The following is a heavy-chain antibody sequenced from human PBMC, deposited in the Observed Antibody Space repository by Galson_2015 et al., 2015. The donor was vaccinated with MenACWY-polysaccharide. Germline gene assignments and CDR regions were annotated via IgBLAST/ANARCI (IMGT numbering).Heavy chain of an antibody. J-gene: IGHJ4*02. V-gene: IGHV1-46*02. D-gene: IGHD1-26*01. Sequence: SVKVSCKASGYTFDTYYAHWVRQAPGQGLEWMGIINPSGGGTSYAERFQGRVAMTSDTSTSTFYMELSSLTSEDTAIYYCARDKPPTTDVDYYSGLDDWGQGTRVTVSS. CDR2: INPSGGGT. CDR3: ARDKPPTTDVDYYSGLDD. CDR1: GYTFDTYY.